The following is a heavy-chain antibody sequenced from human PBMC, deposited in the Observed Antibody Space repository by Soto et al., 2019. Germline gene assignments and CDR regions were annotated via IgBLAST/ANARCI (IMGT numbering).Heavy chain of an antibody. CDR1: GFTFSSYA. V-gene: IGHV3-23*01. CDR2: ISGSGGST. D-gene: IGHD2-21*02. Sequence: EVQLLESGGGLVQPGGSLRLSCAASGFTFSSYAMSWVRQAPGKGLEWVSAISGSGGSTYYADSVKGRFTISRDNSKNPLYLQMNSLGAEDTAVYYCAKASWDLGGRGGDKKRPPKYYFDYLGQGTLVTVSS. J-gene: IGHJ4*02. CDR3: AKASWDLGGRGGDKKRPPKYYFDY.